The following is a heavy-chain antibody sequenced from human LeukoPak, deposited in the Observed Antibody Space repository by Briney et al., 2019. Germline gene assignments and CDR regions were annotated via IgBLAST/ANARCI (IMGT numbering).Heavy chain of an antibody. CDR1: GGSFNGYY. V-gene: IGHV4-31*11. D-gene: IGHD2-2*01. Sequence: SETLSLTCAVYGGSFNGYYWSWIRQHPGKGLEWIGYIYYSGSTYYNPSLESRVTISVDTSKNQFSLKLSSVTAADTAVYYCARGKIALCFDYWGQGTLVTVSS. J-gene: IGHJ4*02. CDR2: IYYSGST. CDR3: ARGKIALCFDY.